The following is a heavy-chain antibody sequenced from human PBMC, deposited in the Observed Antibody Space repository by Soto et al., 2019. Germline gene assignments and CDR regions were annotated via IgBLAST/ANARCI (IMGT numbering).Heavy chain of an antibody. CDR3: ARAGGSYSFDI. D-gene: IGHD1-26*01. V-gene: IGHV4-4*02. Sequence: QVQLQESGPGLVKPSGTLSLTCAVSGGSVSNSNWWSWVRQPPGKGLEWVGEFYHTGNTNYNPSPKSRVTISVYKSRNQSSLKLSSLTAAETAVYYCARAGGSYSFDIWGQGTMVTVSS. CDR1: GGSVSNSNW. CDR2: FYHTGNT. J-gene: IGHJ3*02.